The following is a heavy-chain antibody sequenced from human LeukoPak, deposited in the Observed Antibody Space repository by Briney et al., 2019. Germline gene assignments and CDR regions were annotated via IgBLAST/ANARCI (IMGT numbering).Heavy chain of an antibody. CDR2: HSAYNGNT. D-gene: IGHD3-22*01. CDR1: GYTFTSYG. CDR3: AREGYYDSSGYSTAEYFQH. V-gene: IGHV1-18*01. J-gene: IGHJ1*01. Sequence: ASVKVSFKSSGYTFTSYGISWVRPAPAQRLEWMGWHSAYNGNTNYAQKLQGRVTMTTDTSTSTAYMELRSLRSDDTAVYYCAREGYYDSSGYSTAEYFQHWGQGTLVTVSS.